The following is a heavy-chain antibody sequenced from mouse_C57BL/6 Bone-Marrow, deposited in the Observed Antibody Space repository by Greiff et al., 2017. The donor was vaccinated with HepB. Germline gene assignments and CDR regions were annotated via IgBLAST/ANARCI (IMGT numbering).Heavy chain of an antibody. CDR3: ARRTYYGRYFDV. J-gene: IGHJ1*03. V-gene: IGHV1-19*01. CDR2: INPYNGGT. CDR1: GYTFTDYY. D-gene: IGHD1-1*01. Sequence: EVKLVESGPVLVKPGASVKMSCKASGYTFTDYYMNWVKQSHGKSLEWIGVINPYNGGTSYNQKFKGKATLTVDKSSSTAYMELNSLTSEDSAVYYCARRTYYGRYFDVWGTGTTVTVSS.